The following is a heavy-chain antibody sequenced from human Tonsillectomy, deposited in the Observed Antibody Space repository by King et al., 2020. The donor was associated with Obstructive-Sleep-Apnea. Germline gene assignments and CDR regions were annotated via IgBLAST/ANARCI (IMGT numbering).Heavy chain of an antibody. J-gene: IGHJ6*02. CDR1: GDFLSRDIYA. Sequence: VQLQESGSGLVRPSQTLSLACSVSGDFLSRDIYAWSWVRQPPGKGLEYIGYIGYIYHSGATDYNPSPASRVTISADSANNQFFLKMTSVTAADTAIYYCARVPFNNKEAGTYNNIMDVWGPGATVTVSS. V-gene: IGHV4-30-2*01. D-gene: IGHD1-1*01. CDR2: IGYIYHSGAT. CDR3: ARVPFNNKEAGTYNNIMDV.